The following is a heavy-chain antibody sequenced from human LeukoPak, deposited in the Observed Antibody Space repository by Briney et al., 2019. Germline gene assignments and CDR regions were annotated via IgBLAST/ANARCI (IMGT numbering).Heavy chain of an antibody. CDR1: GGTFSNYA. J-gene: IGHJ4*02. CDR2: IIPIFDTT. CDR3: ARVYDGSYYFDY. D-gene: IGHD1-26*01. V-gene: IGHV1-69*13. Sequence: SVKVSCKASGGTFSNYAINWVRQAPGQGLEWMGGIIPIFDTTNYAQKFQGRVTITADESTSTAYMELSSLRYEDTAVYYCARVYDGSYYFDYWGQGTLVTVSS.